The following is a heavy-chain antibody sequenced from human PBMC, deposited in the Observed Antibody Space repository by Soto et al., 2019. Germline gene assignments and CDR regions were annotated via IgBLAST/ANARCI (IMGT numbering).Heavy chain of an antibody. Sequence: GSLRLSCAASGFTFSDYYMIWVRHAAGKGLEWVSYISSSGSTIYYADSVKGRFTISRDNAKNSLYLQMNSLRAEDTAVYYCAIGLGVVVVAAPFDYWGQGTLVTVSS. CDR1: GFTFSDYY. CDR3: AIGLGVVVVAAPFDY. J-gene: IGHJ4*02. V-gene: IGHV3-11*01. CDR2: ISSSGSTI. D-gene: IGHD2-15*01.